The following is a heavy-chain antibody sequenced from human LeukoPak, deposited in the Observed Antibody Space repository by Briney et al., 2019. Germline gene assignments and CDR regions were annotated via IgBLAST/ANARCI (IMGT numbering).Heavy chain of an antibody. J-gene: IGHJ3*02. CDR1: GFTFSSYG. CDR3: ARGSRSYYGSGNYLRAFDI. Sequence: GRSLRLSCAASGFTFSSYGMHWVRQAPGKGLEWVAVIWYDGSNKYYADSVKGRFTISRDNSKNTLYLQMNSLRAGDTAVYYCARGSRSYYGSGNYLRAFDIWGQGTMVTVSS. V-gene: IGHV3-33*01. D-gene: IGHD3-10*01. CDR2: IWYDGSNK.